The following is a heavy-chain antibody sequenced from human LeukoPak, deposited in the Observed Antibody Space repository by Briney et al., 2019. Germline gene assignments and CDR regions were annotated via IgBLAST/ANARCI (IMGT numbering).Heavy chain of an antibody. D-gene: IGHD1-7*01. CDR3: AKPRYNWNYDFDY. Sequence: GGSLRLSCAASGFTFSSYGMHWVRQAPGKGLEWVAFIRYDGSNKYYADSMKGRFTISRDNSKNTLYLQMNSLRAEDTAVYYCAKPRYNWNYDFDYWGQGTLVTVSS. CDR2: IRYDGSNK. J-gene: IGHJ4*02. V-gene: IGHV3-30*02. CDR1: GFTFSSYG.